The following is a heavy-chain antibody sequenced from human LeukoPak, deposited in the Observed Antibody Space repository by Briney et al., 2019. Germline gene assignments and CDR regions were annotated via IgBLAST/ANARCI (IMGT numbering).Heavy chain of an antibody. V-gene: IGHV3-43*01. CDR3: ARVYCSSTSCYEMGVYYYYYMDV. CDR1: GFTFDDYT. Sequence: GGSLRLSCAAFGFTFDDYTMHWVRQAPGKGLEWVSLIRWDGNSTYYADSVKGRFTISRDNSKNSLYLQMNSLRAEDTAVYYCARVYCSSTSCYEMGVYYYYYMDVWGKGTTVTISS. CDR2: IRWDGNST. D-gene: IGHD2-2*01. J-gene: IGHJ6*03.